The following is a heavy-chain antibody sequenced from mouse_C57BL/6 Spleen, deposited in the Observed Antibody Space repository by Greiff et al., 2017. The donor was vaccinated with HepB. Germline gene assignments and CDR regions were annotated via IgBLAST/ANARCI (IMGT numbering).Heavy chain of an antibody. D-gene: IGHD1-1*01. V-gene: IGHV1-19*01. J-gene: IGHJ2*01. Sequence: EVKLQQSGPVLVKPGASVKMSCKASGYTFTDYYMNWVKQSHGKSLEWIGVINPYNGGTSYNQKFKGKATLTVDKSSSTAYMELNSLTSEDSAVYYCARGGITTVVSYFDYWGQGTTLTVSS. CDR3: ARGGITTVVSYFDY. CDR1: GYTFTDYY. CDR2: INPYNGGT.